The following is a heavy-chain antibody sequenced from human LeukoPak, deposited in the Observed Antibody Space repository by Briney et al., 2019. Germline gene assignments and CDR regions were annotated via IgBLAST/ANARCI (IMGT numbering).Heavy chain of an antibody. CDR2: ISGSGGST. Sequence: GGSLRLSCAASGFTFSSYGMSWVRQAPGKGLEWVSAISGSGGSTYYADSVKGRFTISRDNSKNTLYLQMNSLRAEDTAIYYCAKEYTGTFSPFPSYFDNWGQGTLVTVSS. J-gene: IGHJ4*02. D-gene: IGHD1-26*01. CDR3: AKEYTGTFSPFPSYFDN. V-gene: IGHV3-23*01. CDR1: GFTFSSYG.